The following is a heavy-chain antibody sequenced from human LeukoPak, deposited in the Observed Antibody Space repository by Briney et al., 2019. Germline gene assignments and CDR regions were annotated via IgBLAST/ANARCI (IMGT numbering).Heavy chain of an antibody. Sequence: GGSLRLSCAASGFTFSSYAMHWVRQAPGKGLEWVAVISYGGSNKYYADSVKGRFTISRDNSKNTLYLQMNSLRAEDTAVYYCAREMRDIVVVPAAIPSGGAFDIWGQGTMVTVSS. CDR2: ISYGGSNK. CDR1: GFTFSSYA. J-gene: IGHJ3*02. CDR3: AREMRDIVVVPAAIPSGGAFDI. D-gene: IGHD2-2*02. V-gene: IGHV3-30-3*01.